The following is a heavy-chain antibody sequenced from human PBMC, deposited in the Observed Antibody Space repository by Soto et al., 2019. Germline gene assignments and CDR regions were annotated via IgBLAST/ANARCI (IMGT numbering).Heavy chain of an antibody. J-gene: IGHJ4*02. CDR3: ARGKGYSGSYYFDY. V-gene: IGHV1-18*01. CDR1: GYTFTNYG. CDR2: VSGYNGNT. Sequence: ASVKVSCKASGYTFTNYGFSWVRQAPGQGLEWMGWVSGYNGNTKYAEKFQGRVTMTTDTSTSTAHMELRSLRSDDTAVYYCARGKGYSGSYYFDYWGQGTLVTVSS. D-gene: IGHD1-26*01.